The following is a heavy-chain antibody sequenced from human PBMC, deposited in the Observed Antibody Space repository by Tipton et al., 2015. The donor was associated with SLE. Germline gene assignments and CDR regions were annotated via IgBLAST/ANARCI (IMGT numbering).Heavy chain of an antibody. CDR2: IYYSGSA. CDR3: ARYKAATMRDD. CDR1: GGSITGHY. Sequence: TLSLTCTVSGGSITGHYWNWIRQPPGKGLEWIGYIYYSGSANYNPSLSSRVTISVDTSKNQFSLNLRSVTAADTAVYYCARYKAATMRDDWGQGALVTVSS. D-gene: IGHD2-15*01. V-gene: IGHV4-59*08. J-gene: IGHJ4*02.